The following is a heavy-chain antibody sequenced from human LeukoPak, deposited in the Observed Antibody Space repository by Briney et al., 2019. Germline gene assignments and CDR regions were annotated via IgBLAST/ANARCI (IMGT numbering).Heavy chain of an antibody. D-gene: IGHD2-8*02. CDR1: GFTFSKYA. J-gene: IGHJ4*02. CDR2: ITTSGAT. V-gene: IGHV3-23*01. CDR3: ARDFGNCTVSRCFGIPIDY. Sequence: GGSLRLSCAASGFTFSKYAMSWVRQAPGKGLEWVSGITTSGATHYADSVKGRFTISRDNSKNTLYLQVNSLRAEDTAVYYCARDFGNCTVSRCFGIPIDYWGQGTLVTVSS.